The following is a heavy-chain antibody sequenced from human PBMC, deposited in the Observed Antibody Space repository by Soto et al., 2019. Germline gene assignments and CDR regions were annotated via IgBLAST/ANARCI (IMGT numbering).Heavy chain of an antibody. CDR2: IYYSGST. J-gene: IGHJ5*02. D-gene: IGHD2-2*01. Sequence: SEILSLTCTVSGGSISSGGYYWSWIRQHPGKGLEWIGYIYYSGSTYYNPSLKSRVTISVDTSKNQFSLKLSSVTAADTAVYYCAAKSVVVPAAHWFDPWGQGTLVTVSS. V-gene: IGHV4-31*03. CDR1: GGSISSGGYY. CDR3: AAKSVVVPAAHWFDP.